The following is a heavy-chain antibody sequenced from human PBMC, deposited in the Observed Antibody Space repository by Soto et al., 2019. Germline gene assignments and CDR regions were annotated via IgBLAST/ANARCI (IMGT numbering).Heavy chain of an antibody. CDR1: GDTFTDYY. CDR3: ARGGHVVVVTAALDY. V-gene: IGHV1-46*01. CDR2: VNPSGGHT. D-gene: IGHD2-21*02. J-gene: IGHJ4*02. Sequence: QVQLVQSGAEVKKPGASVKDSCKASGDTFTDYYIHWVRQAPGQGLEWMGTVNPSGGHTTYAQHFLGRMTMTRDTSTSTLYVALTRLPSEDTAVYYCARGGHVVVVTAALDYWGQGALGTVSS.